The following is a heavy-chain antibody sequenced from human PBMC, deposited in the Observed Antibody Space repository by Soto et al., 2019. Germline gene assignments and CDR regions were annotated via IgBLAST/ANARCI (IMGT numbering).Heavy chain of an antibody. J-gene: IGHJ6*02. Sequence: QVQLVQSGAEVKKPGASVKVSCKASGYTFTSYGISWVRQAPGQGLEWMGWISGYNGNTNYAQKFQGRVTMTRDTTTSTVYMERRSLRSDDTSVYYCARVRSTGTDYYYGVDVWGQGTTVTVSS. CDR1: GYTFTSYG. V-gene: IGHV1-18*01. D-gene: IGHD6-13*01. CDR3: ARVRSTGTDYYYGVDV. CDR2: ISGYNGNT.